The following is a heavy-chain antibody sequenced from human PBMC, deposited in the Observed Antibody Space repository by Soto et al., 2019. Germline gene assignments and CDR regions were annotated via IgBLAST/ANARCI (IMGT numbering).Heavy chain of an antibody. Sequence: GGSLRLSCAASGFTFNSYAMNWVRQAPGKGLAWVSAIGTDGHTYYPNCVKGRFTISRGNSRTTLYLQMNSLRVEDAALYYCVRKYPGTRPFDYWGQGTLVTVSS. CDR2: IGTDGHT. CDR1: GFTFNSYA. J-gene: IGHJ4*01. V-gene: IGHV3-23*01. D-gene: IGHD2-2*01. CDR3: VRKYPGTRPFDY.